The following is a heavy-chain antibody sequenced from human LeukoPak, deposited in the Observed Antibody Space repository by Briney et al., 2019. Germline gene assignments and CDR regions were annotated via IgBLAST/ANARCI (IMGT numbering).Heavy chain of an antibody. D-gene: IGHD3-10*01. CDR3: ARDLVQQGDWFDP. CDR2: ISSSSSYI. Sequence: GGSLRLSCAASGFTFRSHSMNWVRQAPGKGLEWVLSISSSSSYIYYAESVKGRFTISRDNPKNSLYMQMNSLRAEDTAVYYCARDLVQQGDWFDPWGQGTLVTVSS. CDR1: GFTFRSHS. V-gene: IGHV3-21*01. J-gene: IGHJ5*02.